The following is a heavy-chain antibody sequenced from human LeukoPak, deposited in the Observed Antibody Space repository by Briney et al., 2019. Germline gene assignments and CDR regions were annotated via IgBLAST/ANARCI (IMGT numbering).Heavy chain of an antibody. CDR3: ARGGLSGTYYDTSGAPPDY. V-gene: IGHV3-30*01. J-gene: IGHJ4*02. Sequence: GRFTISRDNSKNMLYLQMNSLGAEDTAVYYCARGGLSGTYYDTSGAPPDYWGQGALVTVSS. D-gene: IGHD3-22*01.